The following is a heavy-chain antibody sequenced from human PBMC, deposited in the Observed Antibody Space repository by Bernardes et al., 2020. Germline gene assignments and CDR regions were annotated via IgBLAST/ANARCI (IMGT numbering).Heavy chain of an antibody. Sequence: ASVKVSCKASGYTFTGYYMHWVRQAPGQGLEWMGRINPNSGGTNYAQKFQGRVTMTRDTSISTAYMELSRLRSDDTAVYYCAGDDSSSEHYYYGMDVWGKGTTVTVSS. D-gene: IGHD6-6*01. J-gene: IGHJ6*04. V-gene: IGHV1-2*06. CDR3: AGDDSSSEHYYYGMDV. CDR1: GYTFTGYY. CDR2: INPNSGGT.